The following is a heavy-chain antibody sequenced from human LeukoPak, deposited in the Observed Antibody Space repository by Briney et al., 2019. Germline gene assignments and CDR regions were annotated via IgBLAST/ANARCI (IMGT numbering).Heavy chain of an antibody. CDR1: GFTFSSYA. CDR3: ADSSSDGFDY. Sequence: QPGGSLRLSCAASGFTFSSYAMSWVRQAPGKGLEWVSAISGSGGSTYYADSVKGRFTISRDNAKNSLYLQMNSLRAEDTAVYYCADSSSDGFDYWGQGTLVTVSS. CDR2: ISGSGGST. J-gene: IGHJ4*02. D-gene: IGHD6-6*01. V-gene: IGHV3-23*01.